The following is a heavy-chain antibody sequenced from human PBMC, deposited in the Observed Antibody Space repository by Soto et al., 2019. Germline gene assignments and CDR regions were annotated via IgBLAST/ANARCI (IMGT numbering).Heavy chain of an antibody. V-gene: IGHV3-21*01. J-gene: IGHJ4*02. CDR3: ARDIPSGTTVTTGDY. D-gene: IGHD4-17*01. CDR2: ISSSSSYI. Sequence: GGSLRLSCAASGFTFSSYSMNWVRQAPGKGLEWVSSISSSSSYIYYADSVKGRFTISRDNAKNSLYLQMNSLRAEDTAVYYCARDIPSGTTVTTGDYWGQGTLVTVSS. CDR1: GFTFSSYS.